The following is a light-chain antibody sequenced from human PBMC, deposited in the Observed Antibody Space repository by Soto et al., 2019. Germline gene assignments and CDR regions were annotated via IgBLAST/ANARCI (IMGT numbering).Light chain of an antibody. Sequence: EIVLTQSPGTLSLSPGERATLSCRAIQTVSSTYFAWYQQKPGQAPRLLICGASSRASGIPDRFSGSGSETDFTLTISRLEPEDFALYYCQQYGSSAPITFGQGTRLEIK. CDR1: QTVSSTY. CDR3: QQYGSSAPIT. V-gene: IGKV3-20*01. CDR2: GAS. J-gene: IGKJ5*01.